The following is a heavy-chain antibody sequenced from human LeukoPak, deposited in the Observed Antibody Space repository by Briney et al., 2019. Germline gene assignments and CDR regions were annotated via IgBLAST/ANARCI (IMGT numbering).Heavy chain of an antibody. D-gene: IGHD3-10*01. J-gene: IGHJ4*02. CDR1: GFTFSRYW. Sequence: ESLRLSCAASGFTFSRYWMHWVRQAPGEGLVWVSRIDEHGTTIDYADSVRDRFTISRDNAKNTLYLHMNSLRAEDTAMYYCARDVGGAGSHWGQGSLVTVSS. CDR3: ARDVGGAGSH. CDR2: IDEHGTTI. V-gene: IGHV3-74*01.